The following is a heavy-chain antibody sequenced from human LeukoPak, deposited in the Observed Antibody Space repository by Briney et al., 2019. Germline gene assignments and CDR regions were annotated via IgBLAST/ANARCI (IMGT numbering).Heavy chain of an antibody. D-gene: IGHD2-15*01. CDR3: ARYCGGGSCYSLRYYFDS. V-gene: IGHV1-18*01. CDR1: GYTFTNYG. CDR2: ISAYNGNT. J-gene: IGHJ4*02. Sequence: ASVKVSCKASGYTFTNYGISWVRQAPGQGLEWMGWISAYNGNTNYAQILQGRVTMTTDTSTSTAYMELRSLRSDDTAVYYCARYCGGGSCYSLRYYFDSWGQGTLVTVSS.